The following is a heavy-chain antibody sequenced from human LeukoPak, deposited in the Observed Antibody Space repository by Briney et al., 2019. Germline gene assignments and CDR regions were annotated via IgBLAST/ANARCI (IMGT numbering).Heavy chain of an antibody. V-gene: IGHV1-46*01. CDR1: GYTFTSYY. CDR2: INPSGGST. Sequence: GASVTVSCTASGYTFTSYYMHWVRQAPGQGLEWMGIINPSGGSTSYAQKFQGRVTMTRDTSTSTVYMELSSLRSEDTAVYYCARMMTYYYGSGSYLLPYYYYGMDVWGQGTTVTVSS. D-gene: IGHD3-10*01. J-gene: IGHJ6*02. CDR3: ARMMTYYYGSGSYLLPYYYYGMDV.